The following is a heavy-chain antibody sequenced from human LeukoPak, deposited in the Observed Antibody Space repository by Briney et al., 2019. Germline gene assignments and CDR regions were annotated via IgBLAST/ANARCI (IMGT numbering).Heavy chain of an antibody. Sequence: SETLSLTCTVSGGSISNFYWTWIRQPPGKGLEWIGYIDHTGSTNYNPSLNSRVTISRDTSKNHFSLKLSSVTAEDTAVYYCARAHNWKYGSFDFWGQGTLVTVSS. D-gene: IGHD1-7*01. CDR2: IDHTGST. CDR3: ARAHNWKYGSFDF. V-gene: IGHV4-59*12. J-gene: IGHJ4*02. CDR1: GGSISNFY.